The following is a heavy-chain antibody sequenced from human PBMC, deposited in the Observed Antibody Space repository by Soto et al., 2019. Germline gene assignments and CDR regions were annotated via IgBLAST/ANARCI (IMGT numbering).Heavy chain of an antibody. V-gene: IGHV4-59*01. CDR2: IYYSGST. CDR1: GGSISSYY. J-gene: IGHJ4*02. Sequence: QVQLQESGPGLVKPSETLSLTCTVSGGSISSYYWSWIRQPPGKGLEWIGYIYYSGSTNYNPSLKSRVTISVDTSKNQFSLKLSSVTAADTAVYHCARVYGDYLDYWGQGTLVTVSS. D-gene: IGHD4-17*01. CDR3: ARVYGDYLDY.